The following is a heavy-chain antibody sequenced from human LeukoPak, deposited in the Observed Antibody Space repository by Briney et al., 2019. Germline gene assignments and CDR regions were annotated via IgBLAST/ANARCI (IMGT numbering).Heavy chain of an antibody. V-gene: IGHV4-39*01. J-gene: IGHJ6*02. CDR3: VRQYSSGWSYYFGLDV. Sequence: SETLSLTCTVSGGSISSSSYYWGWIRQPPGKGLEWIGSIYYSGSTYYNPSLKSRVTISVDTSKNQFSLQLNSVTPEDTAVYYCVRQYSSGWSYYFGLDVWGQGTTVTVSS. D-gene: IGHD6-19*01. CDR2: IYYSGST. CDR1: GGSISSSSYY.